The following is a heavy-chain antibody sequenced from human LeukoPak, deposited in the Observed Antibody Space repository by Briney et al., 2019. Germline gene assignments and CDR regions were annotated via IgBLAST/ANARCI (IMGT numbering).Heavy chain of an antibody. V-gene: IGHV3-9*01. CDR3: AKDSKGSYYYDSSGYYSHYYYGMDV. D-gene: IGHD3-22*01. Sequence: GGSLRLSCAASGFTFDDYAMHWVRQAPGKGLEWVSGISRNSGSIGYADSVKGRFTISRDNAKNSLYLQMNSLRAEDTALYYCAKDSKGSYYYDSSGYYSHYYYGMDVWGQGTTVTVSS. CDR1: GFTFDDYA. CDR2: ISRNSGSI. J-gene: IGHJ6*02.